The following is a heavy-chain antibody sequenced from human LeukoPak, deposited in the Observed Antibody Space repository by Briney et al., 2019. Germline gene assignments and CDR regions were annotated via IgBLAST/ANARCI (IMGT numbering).Heavy chain of an antibody. J-gene: IGHJ6*04. CDR1: EFTFSSYA. V-gene: IGHV3-48*03. CDR2: ISSSGSTI. Sequence: GGSLRLSCAASEFTFSSYAMNWVRQAPGKGLEWVSYISSSGSTIYYADSVKGRFTISRDNAKNSLYLQMNSLRAEDTAVYYCAELGITMIGGVWGKGTTVTISS. D-gene: IGHD3-10*02. CDR3: AELGITMIGGV.